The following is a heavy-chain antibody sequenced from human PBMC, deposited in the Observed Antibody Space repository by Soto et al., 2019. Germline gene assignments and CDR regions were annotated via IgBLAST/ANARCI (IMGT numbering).Heavy chain of an antibody. Sequence: GGSLRLSCAASGFTFNTYAMSWVRQGPGKGLEWVAAISDSGGRTYYADSVKGRFTTSRDNAKNSLYLQMNSLRAEDTAVYYCARRNPPNYWGQGTLVTVSS. CDR3: ARRNPPNY. CDR1: GFTFNTYA. V-gene: IGHV3-23*01. J-gene: IGHJ4*02. CDR2: ISDSGGRT.